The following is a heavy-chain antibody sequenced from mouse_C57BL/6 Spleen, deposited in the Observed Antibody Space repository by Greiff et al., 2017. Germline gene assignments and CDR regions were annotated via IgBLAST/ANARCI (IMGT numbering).Heavy chain of an antibody. Sequence: QVQLQQPGAELVMPGASVKLSCKASGYTFTSYWMHWVKQRPGQGLEWIGEIDPTDSYTNYNQKFKGKSTLTVDKSSSTAYMQLSGLTSEDSAVYYCARKDYSFDDGGQGTTLTVSS. CDR3: ARKDYSFDD. J-gene: IGHJ2*01. V-gene: IGHV1-69*01. D-gene: IGHD1-1*01. CDR1: GYTFTSYW. CDR2: IDPTDSYT.